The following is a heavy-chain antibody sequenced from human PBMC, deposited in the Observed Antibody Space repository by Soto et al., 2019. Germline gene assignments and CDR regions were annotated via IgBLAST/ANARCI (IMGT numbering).Heavy chain of an antibody. D-gene: IGHD3-22*01. CDR2: IIPIFGTA. CDR1: GGTFSTYT. J-gene: IGHJ5*02. CDR3: ARSQDSSGYWNSCFDP. V-gene: IGHV1-69*01. Sequence: QVPLVQSGAEVKKPASSVKVSCKSSGGTFSTYTLAWVRQAPGQGLEWVGGIIPIFGTANYPQKFKGRVTITADESTSTAYMELSSLRSEDTAVYYCARSQDSSGYWNSCFDPWGQGTLVTVSS.